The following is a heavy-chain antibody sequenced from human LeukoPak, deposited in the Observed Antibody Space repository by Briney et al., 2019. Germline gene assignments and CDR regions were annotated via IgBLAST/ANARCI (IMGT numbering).Heavy chain of an antibody. J-gene: IGHJ4*02. CDR2: INPNSGDT. Sequence: WASVKVSCKASGYTFTGYYLHWVRQAPGQGLEWEGRINPNSGDTNYAQNFQGRVTMTRDTSISTAYIDLSRLRSDDTAVYYCARGYSYDFNYWGQGTLVTVSS. D-gene: IGHD5-18*01. CDR3: ARGYSYDFNY. V-gene: IGHV1-2*06. CDR1: GYTFTGYY.